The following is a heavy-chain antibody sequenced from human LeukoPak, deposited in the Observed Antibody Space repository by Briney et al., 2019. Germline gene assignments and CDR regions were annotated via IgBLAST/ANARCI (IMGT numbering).Heavy chain of an antibody. D-gene: IGHD3-22*01. CDR2: IWYDGSNK. J-gene: IGHJ6*02. V-gene: IGHV3-33*01. CDR3: ARTCAPSSGYCYYYYGMDV. Sequence: GGSLRLSCAASGFTFSSYGMHWVRQAPGKGLEWVAVIWYDGSNKYYADSVKGRFTISGDKSKNTLYLQMNSLRAEDTAVYYCARTCAPSSGYCYYYYGMDVWGQGTTVTVSS. CDR1: GFTFSSYG.